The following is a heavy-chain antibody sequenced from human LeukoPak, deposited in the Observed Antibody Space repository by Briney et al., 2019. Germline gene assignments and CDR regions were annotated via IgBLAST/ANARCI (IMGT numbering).Heavy chain of an antibody. CDR2: INHSGST. D-gene: IGHD2-2*01. V-gene: IGHV4-34*01. CDR3: ARGEDGIVVVPAAIRNNWFDP. J-gene: IGHJ5*01. Sequence: XETLSLTCAVYGGSFSGYYWSWIRQPPGKGLEWIGEINHSGSTNYNPSLKSRVTISVDTSKNQFSLKLSSVTAADTAGYYCARGEDGIVVVPAAIRNNWFDPWSQGTLVTVSS. CDR1: GGSFSGYY.